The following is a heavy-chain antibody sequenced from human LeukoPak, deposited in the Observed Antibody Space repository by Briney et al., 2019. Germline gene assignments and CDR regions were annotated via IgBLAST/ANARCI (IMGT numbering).Heavy chain of an antibody. D-gene: IGHD6-19*01. V-gene: IGHV3-48*01. Sequence: GGSLRLSCAASGFTFRSYSMMWVRQAPGKGLERVSYISSSSTTIHYADSVKGRFTISRDNSKNTLYLQMNSLRAEDTAVYYCAKDVSVAGTIDYWGQGTLVTVSS. CDR3: AKDVSVAGTIDY. CDR2: ISSSSTTI. J-gene: IGHJ4*02. CDR1: GFTFRSYS.